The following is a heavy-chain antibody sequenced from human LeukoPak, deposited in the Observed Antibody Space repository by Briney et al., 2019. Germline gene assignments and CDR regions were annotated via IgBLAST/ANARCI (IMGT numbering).Heavy chain of an antibody. CDR1: GGPISSSSYY. Sequence: SETLSLTCTVSGGPISSSSYYWGWIRQPPGKGLEWIGSIYYSGSTYYNPSLKSRVTISVDTSKNQFSLKLSSVTAADTAVYYCARDLTYTMIVVDYNWFDPWGQGTLVTVSS. CDR3: ARDLTYTMIVVDYNWFDP. CDR2: IYYSGST. D-gene: IGHD3-22*01. V-gene: IGHV4-39*07. J-gene: IGHJ5*02.